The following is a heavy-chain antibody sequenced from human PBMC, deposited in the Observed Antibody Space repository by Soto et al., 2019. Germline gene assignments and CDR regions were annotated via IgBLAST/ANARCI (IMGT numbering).Heavy chain of an antibody. CDR3: AKAPDSSGYYYPAYY. J-gene: IGHJ4*02. Sequence: GGSLKLSCAASGFTVSSKYMSCVRQAPGKGLEWVSLIQSGGPTYYADSVKGRFTISRDTSENTLHLQMNSLRAEDTAVYYCAKAPDSSGYYYPAYYWGQGTLVTVSS. CDR2: IQSGGPT. CDR1: GFTVSSKY. D-gene: IGHD3-22*01. V-gene: IGHV3-66*01.